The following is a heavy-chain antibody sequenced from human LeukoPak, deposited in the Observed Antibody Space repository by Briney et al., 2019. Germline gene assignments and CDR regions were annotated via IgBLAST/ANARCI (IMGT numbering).Heavy chain of an antibody. J-gene: IGHJ4*02. D-gene: IGHD3-10*01. CDR1: GFTFSGSA. V-gene: IGHV3-73*01. CDR3: TSPYYYGSGDRADY. CDR2: IRSKANSYAT. Sequence: GGSLRLSCAASGFTFSGSAMHWVRQASGKGLEWVGRIRSKANSYATAYAASVKGRFTISRDDSKNTAYLQVNSLKTEDTAVYYCTSPYYYGSGDRADYWGQGTLVTVSS.